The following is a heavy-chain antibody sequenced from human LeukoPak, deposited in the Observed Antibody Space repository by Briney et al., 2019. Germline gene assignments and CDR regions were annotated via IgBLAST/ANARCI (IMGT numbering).Heavy chain of an antibody. V-gene: IGHV3-23*01. CDR1: GFSFRSYG. J-gene: IGHJ4*02. CDR2: ISGSGDNT. D-gene: IGHD5-12*01. CDR3: ARSSGYDSY. Sequence: GGSLRLSCAASGFSFRSYGMSWVRQAPGKGLEWVSIISGSGDNTNYADSVKGRFTISRDNSKNTLYLQMNSLRAEDTAVYYCARSSGYDSYWGQGTLVTVSS.